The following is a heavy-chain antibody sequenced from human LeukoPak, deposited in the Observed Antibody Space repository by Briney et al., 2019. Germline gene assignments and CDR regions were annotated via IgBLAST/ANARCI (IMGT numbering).Heavy chain of an antibody. J-gene: IGHJ3*02. CDR1: GYTFTSYG. D-gene: IGHD2-8*01. CDR2: ISAYNGNT. V-gene: IGHV1-18*01. Sequence: ASVKVSCKASGYTFTSYGISWVRQAPGQGLEWMGWISAYNGNTNYAQKLQGRVTMTTDTSTSTAYMELRSLRSDDTAVYYCARDYRRYCTNGVCYQSKNDAFDIWGQGTMVTVSS. CDR3: ARDYRRYCTNGVCYQSKNDAFDI.